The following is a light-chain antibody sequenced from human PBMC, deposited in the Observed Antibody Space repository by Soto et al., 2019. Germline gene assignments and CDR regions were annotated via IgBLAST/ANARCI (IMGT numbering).Light chain of an antibody. CDR2: KAS. J-gene: IGKJ1*01. V-gene: IGKV1-5*03. CDR3: QQYNISSWT. Sequence: DIQMTQSPPTPSASAGDRVTITCRASESISSWLAWYPQKPGKAPKILMYKASSLDSGVRSRFTGSGAGTECTRTISSLQPDDVATDYCQQYNISSWTFGQGTKVDIK. CDR1: ESISSW.